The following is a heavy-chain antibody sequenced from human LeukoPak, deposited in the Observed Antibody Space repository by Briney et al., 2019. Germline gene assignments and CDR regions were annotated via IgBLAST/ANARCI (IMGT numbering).Heavy chain of an antibody. CDR2: IYYSGST. Sequence: SETLSLTCTVSGGSISSSNYYWGWIRQPPGKGLEWIESIYYSGSTSYNPSLKSRVTISVDTSKNQLSLKLNSVTAADTAVYYCARHNRNYYYYGMDVWGQGTTVTVSS. CDR3: ARHNRNYYYYGMDV. J-gene: IGHJ6*02. CDR1: GGSISSSNYY. V-gene: IGHV4-39*01.